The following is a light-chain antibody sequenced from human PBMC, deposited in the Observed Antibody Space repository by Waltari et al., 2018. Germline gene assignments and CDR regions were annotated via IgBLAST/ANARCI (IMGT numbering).Light chain of an antibody. CDR3: SSYTSSRTYV. Sequence: QSALTQPASVSGSPGQSITISCTGTRSDVGGYYSVSWFQQHPGKAPKLMINDVTKRPSGVADRFTGSKSANTASLIISGLQGEDEADYYCSSYTSSRTYVFGTGTKVTVL. V-gene: IGLV2-14*01. CDR2: DVT. CDR1: RSDVGGYYS. J-gene: IGLJ1*01.